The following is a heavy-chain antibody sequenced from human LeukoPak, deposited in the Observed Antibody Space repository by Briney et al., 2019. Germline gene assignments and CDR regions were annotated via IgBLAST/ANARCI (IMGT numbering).Heavy chain of an antibody. D-gene: IGHD6-19*01. V-gene: IGHV3-21*04. Sequence: DSVKGRFTISRDNAKKSLYLEMNSLRAEDTAVYYCARVRRSSDPNYYYYYMDVWGKGTTVTISS. J-gene: IGHJ6*03. CDR3: ARVRRSSDPNYYYYYMDV.